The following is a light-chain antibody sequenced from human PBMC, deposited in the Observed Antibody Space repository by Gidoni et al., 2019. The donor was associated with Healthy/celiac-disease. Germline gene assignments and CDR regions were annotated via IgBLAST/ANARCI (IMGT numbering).Light chain of an antibody. J-gene: IGKJ4*01. V-gene: IGKV3-11*01. CDR1: QRVRSY. CDR3: QQRSNWPPVT. Sequence: EIGLTPSPATLSFSPGERATLSCRASQRVRSYLAWYQQKPGQAPRLLIYDASTRATGIPARFSGSGSGTDFTLTISSLESEDFAVYYCQQRSNWPPVTFGGGTKVEIK. CDR2: DAS.